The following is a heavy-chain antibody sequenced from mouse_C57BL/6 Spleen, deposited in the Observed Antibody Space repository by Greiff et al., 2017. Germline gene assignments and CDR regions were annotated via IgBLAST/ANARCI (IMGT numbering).Heavy chain of an antibody. D-gene: IGHD2-1*01. CDR2: IWSDGST. CDR3: ARHHYGNPYYFDY. Sequence: QVQLQQSGPGLVAPSQSLSITCTVSGFSLTSYGVHWVRQPPGKGLEWLVVIWSDGSTTYNSALKSRLSISKDNSKSQVFLKMNSLQTDDTAMYYCARHHYGNPYYFDYWGQGTTLTVSS. V-gene: IGHV2-6-1*01. J-gene: IGHJ2*01. CDR1: GFSLTSYG.